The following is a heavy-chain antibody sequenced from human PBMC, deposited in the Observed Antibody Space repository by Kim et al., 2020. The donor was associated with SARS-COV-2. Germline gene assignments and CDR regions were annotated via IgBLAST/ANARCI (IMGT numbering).Heavy chain of an antibody. Sequence: VKGRFTISRDNAKNSLYLQMNSLRAEDTAVYYCARESLLWLRDGYKPFDYWGQGTLVTVSS. D-gene: IGHD5-12*01. J-gene: IGHJ4*02. V-gene: IGHV3-11*06. CDR3: ARESLLWLRDGYKPFDY.